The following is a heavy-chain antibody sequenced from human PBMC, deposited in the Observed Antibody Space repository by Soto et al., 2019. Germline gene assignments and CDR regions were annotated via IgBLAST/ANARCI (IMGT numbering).Heavy chain of an antibody. CDR1: GDTFNDYY. V-gene: IGHV1-2*04. Sequence: QVQLVQSGAEVKKPGASVTVSCRSSGDTFNDYYIHWLRQAPGQGLKWMGWINPNGGVTKYAQKFQGWVTMTRDTSIRTVYMQLSRLRSDDTAVYYCARESGGATATLDYYYFYMDVWGTGTTVTVSS. J-gene: IGHJ6*03. CDR2: INPNGGVT. CDR3: ARESGGATATLDYYYFYMDV. D-gene: IGHD5-12*01.